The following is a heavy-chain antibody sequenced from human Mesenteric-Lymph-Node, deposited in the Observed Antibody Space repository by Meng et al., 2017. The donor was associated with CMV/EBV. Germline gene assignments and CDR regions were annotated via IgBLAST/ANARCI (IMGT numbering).Heavy chain of an antibody. CDR2: INPNSGGT. V-gene: IGHV1-2*02. Sequence: ASVKVSCKASGYTFTGYYMHWVRQAPGQGLEWMGWINPNSGGTNYAQKFQGRVTMTRDTSISTAYMELSRLRSDDTAVYYCARYSWASGAFDIWGQGTTVIVSS. J-gene: IGHJ3*02. D-gene: IGHD2-15*01. CDR1: GYTFTGYY. CDR3: ARYSWASGAFDI.